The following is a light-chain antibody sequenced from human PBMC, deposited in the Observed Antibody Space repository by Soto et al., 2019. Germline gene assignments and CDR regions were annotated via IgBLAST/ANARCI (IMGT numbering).Light chain of an antibody. CDR1: SSDVGGYKY. J-gene: IGLJ2*01. V-gene: IGLV2-14*01. CDR2: EVS. CDR3: SSYTSRRTAV. Sequence: QSVLTQPASVSGSPGQSITISCTGSSSDVGGYKYVSWYQQYPGKAPKLMIYEVSNRPSGVSNRFSGSKSGNTASLTISGLQAEDEADYYCSSYTSRRTAVFGGGTQLTVL.